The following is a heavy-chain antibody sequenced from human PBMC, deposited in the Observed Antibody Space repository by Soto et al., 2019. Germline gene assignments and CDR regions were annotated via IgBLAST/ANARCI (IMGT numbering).Heavy chain of an antibody. CDR3: AEFGGYSYGNWFDP. Sequence: QVQLVQSGAEVKKPGSSVKVSCKASGGTFSSYAISWVRQAPGQGLEWMGGIIPIFGTANYAQKFQGRVTITADKSTSTAYRELSRLRSEYTAVYYCAEFGGYSYGNWFDPWGQGTLVTVSS. CDR2: IIPIFGTA. D-gene: IGHD5-18*01. J-gene: IGHJ5*02. V-gene: IGHV1-69*06. CDR1: GGTFSSYA.